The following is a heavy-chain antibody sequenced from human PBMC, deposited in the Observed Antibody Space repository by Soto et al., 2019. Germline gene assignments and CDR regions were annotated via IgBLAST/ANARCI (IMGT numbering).Heavy chain of an antibody. CDR1: GYTLTELS. J-gene: IGHJ4*02. V-gene: IGHV1-24*01. CDR3: ATDQIGIAVAGGHFDY. D-gene: IGHD6-19*01. CDR2: FDPEDGET. Sequence: ASVKVSCKVSGYTLTELSMHWVRQAPGKGLEWMGGFDPEDGETIYAQKFQGRVTMTEDTSTDTAYMELSSLRSEDTAVYYCATDQIGIAVAGGHFDYWGQGTLVTVSS.